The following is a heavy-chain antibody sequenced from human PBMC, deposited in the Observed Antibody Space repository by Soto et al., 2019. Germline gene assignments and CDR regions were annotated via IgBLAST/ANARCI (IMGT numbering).Heavy chain of an antibody. CDR2: VSGDGGMT. Sequence: EVKVLESGGGLAQPGGSLRLSCVVSGFTFKNYAMTWVRKAPGKGLEWVSCVSGDGGMTYYADSVKGRFTISRDNSKNTVFLQMNSLRAEDTALYFCAKVVVSTLDAFDFWGQGTMVTVSA. V-gene: IGHV3-23*01. CDR1: GFTFKNYA. J-gene: IGHJ3*01. D-gene: IGHD2-15*01. CDR3: AKVVVSTLDAFDF.